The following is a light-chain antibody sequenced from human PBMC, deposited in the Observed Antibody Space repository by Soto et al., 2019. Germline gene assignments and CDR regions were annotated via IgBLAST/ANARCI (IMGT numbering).Light chain of an antibody. CDR3: QQRGKWPRT. J-gene: IGKJ2*01. V-gene: IGKV3-11*01. Sequence: EIVLTQSPATLSLSPGESVTLSCWASQSVSSYLAWYQQKPGQAPRLLIYDASNRATDIPSRFSGSGSGTDFTLTISSLESEDFAVYYCQQRGKWPRTFGQGTKLEIK. CDR1: QSVSSY. CDR2: DAS.